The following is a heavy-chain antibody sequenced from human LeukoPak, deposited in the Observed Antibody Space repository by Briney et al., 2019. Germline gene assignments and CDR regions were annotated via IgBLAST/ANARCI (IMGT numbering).Heavy chain of an antibody. J-gene: IGHJ4*02. CDR1: GESFSGYY. CDR3: ARGLRGGAFDY. V-gene: IGHV4-34*01. Sequence: SETLSLTCAVYGESFSGYYWSWIRQPPGKGLEWIGEINHSGSTNYNPSLKSRVTLSVDTSKNQFSLKVTSVTAADTAVYYCARGLRGGAFDYWGQGTLVTVSS. CDR2: INHSGST. D-gene: IGHD2-21*01.